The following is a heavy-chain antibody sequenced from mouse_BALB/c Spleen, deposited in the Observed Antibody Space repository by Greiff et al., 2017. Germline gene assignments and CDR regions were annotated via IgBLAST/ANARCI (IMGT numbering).Heavy chain of an antibody. CDR2: IWSGGST. J-gene: IGHJ4*01. V-gene: IGHV2-2-2*01. Sequence: QVQLKESGPGLVQPSQSLSITCTVSGFSLTSYGVHWVRQSPGKGLEWLGVIWSGGSTGYNAAFISRLSISKDNSKSQVFFKMNSLQADDTAIYYCVRKGGYYYAMDYWGQGTSVTVSS. CDR3: VRKGGYYYAMDY. CDR1: GFSLTSYG.